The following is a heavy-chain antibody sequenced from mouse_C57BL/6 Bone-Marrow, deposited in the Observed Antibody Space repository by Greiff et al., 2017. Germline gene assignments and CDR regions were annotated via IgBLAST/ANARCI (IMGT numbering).Heavy chain of an antibody. Sequence: EVMLVESGGGLVKPGGSLKLSCAASGFTFSSYTMSWVRQTPEKRLEWVATISGGGGNTYYPDSGNGRFTISRDNDESSLYLQMSSLRSEYTAMYYCARHRVYYDYDNGFAYWGQGTLVTVSA. V-gene: IGHV5-9*01. CDR3: ARHRVYYDYDNGFAY. D-gene: IGHD2-4*01. J-gene: IGHJ3*01. CDR1: GFTFSSYT. CDR2: ISGGGGNT.